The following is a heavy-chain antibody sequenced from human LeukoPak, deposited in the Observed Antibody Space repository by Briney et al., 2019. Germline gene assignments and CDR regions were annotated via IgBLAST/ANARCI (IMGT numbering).Heavy chain of an antibody. CDR1: GFTSSSHW. V-gene: IGHV3-7*01. Sequence: PGGSLRLSCVASGFTSSSHWMSWVRQAPGKGLEWVANIKEDGSEKYYVDSVESRFTISRDNAKNSLFLQMNSLRAEDTAVYYCARARGFDYWGQGTLVTVSS. J-gene: IGHJ4*02. CDR3: ARARGFDY. D-gene: IGHD3-10*01. CDR2: IKEDGSEK.